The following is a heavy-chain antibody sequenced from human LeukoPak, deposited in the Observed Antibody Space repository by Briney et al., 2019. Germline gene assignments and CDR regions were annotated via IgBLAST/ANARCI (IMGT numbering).Heavy chain of an antibody. Sequence: GGSLRLSCAASGFTFSSYSMNWVRQAPGKGLEWVGRIKSKTDGGTTDYAAPVKGRFTISRDDSKNTLYLQMNSLKTEDTAVYYCTTEVFQNWFDPWGQGTLVTVSS. J-gene: IGHJ5*02. V-gene: IGHV3-15*01. CDR1: GFTFSSYS. CDR3: TTEVFQNWFDP. CDR2: IKSKTDGGTT.